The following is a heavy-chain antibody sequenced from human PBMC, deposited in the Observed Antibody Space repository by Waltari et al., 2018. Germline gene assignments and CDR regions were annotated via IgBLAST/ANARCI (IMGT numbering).Heavy chain of an antibody. V-gene: IGHV3-23*01. CDR1: GFPFTSYA. Sequence: EVQLLGSGGSWVQPGESLRLSCAASGFPFTSYAMTWVRQAPGKEPEWVSTIRDRGANTHYAASVKGRFTISRDNSKSMLYLQMNNLRAEDTALYYCARDVAPTRSPMFDYWGQGTLVIVSS. CDR2: IRDRGANT. D-gene: IGHD2-21*01. CDR3: ARDVAPTRSPMFDY. J-gene: IGHJ4*02.